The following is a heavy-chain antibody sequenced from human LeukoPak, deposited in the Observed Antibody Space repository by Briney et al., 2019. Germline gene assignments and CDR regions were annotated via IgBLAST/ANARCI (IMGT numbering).Heavy chain of an antibody. CDR2: INHSGST. CDR1: GGFFSGYY. D-gene: IGHD3-10*01. Sequence: KPSETLSLTCAVYGGFFSGYYWGWIRQPPGKGLEWIGEINHSGSTNYNPSLKSRVTISVDTSKNQFSLKLSSVTAADTAVYYCAREKRITMVRGVINWFDPWGQGTLVTVSS. CDR3: AREKRITMVRGVINWFDP. J-gene: IGHJ5*02. V-gene: IGHV4-34*01.